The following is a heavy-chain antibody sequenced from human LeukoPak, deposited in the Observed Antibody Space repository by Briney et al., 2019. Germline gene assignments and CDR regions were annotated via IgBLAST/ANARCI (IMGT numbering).Heavy chain of an antibody. CDR2: ISYDGSNK. Sequence: HPGGSLRLSCAASGFTFSSYAMNWVRQAPGKGLEWVAVISYDGSNKYYADSVKGRFTISRDNSKNTLYLQMNSLRAEDTAVYYCARDERRSSSWYRFRYYYYGMDVWGQGTPVTVSS. D-gene: IGHD6-13*01. CDR1: GFTFSSYA. J-gene: IGHJ6*02. V-gene: IGHV3-30-3*01. CDR3: ARDERRSSSWYRFRYYYYGMDV.